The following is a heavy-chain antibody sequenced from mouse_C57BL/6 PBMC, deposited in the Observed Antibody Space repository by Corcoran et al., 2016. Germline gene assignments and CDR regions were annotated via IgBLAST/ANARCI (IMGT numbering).Heavy chain of an antibody. J-gene: IGHJ4*01. Sequence: QVQLEQSGPELVKPGASVKISCKASGYTFTDYYINWVKQRPGQGLEWIGWIFPGSGSTYYNEKFKGKATLTVDKSSNTAYMLLSSLTSEDSAVYFCARGHYYGSSYWGDYAMDYCGQGTSVAVSS. CDR3: ARGHYYGSSYWGDYAMDY. V-gene: IGHV1-75*01. CDR2: IFPGSGST. D-gene: IGHD1-1*01. CDR1: GYTFTDYY.